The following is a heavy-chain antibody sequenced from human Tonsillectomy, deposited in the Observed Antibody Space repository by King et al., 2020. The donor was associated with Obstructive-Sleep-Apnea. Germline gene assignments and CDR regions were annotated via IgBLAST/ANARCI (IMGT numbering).Heavy chain of an antibody. V-gene: IGHV4-59*08. CDR1: GGSISSYH. D-gene: IGHD5-24*01. CDR2: IYYSGST. Sequence: VQLQESGPGLVKPSETLSLTCTVSGGSISSYHWSWIRQPPGKGLEWIGYIYYSGSTHYNPSLSSRVTISIDTSHNQFSLKLTSVAAADTAIYYCARTPPRGGMDVWGQGTTVTVSS. J-gene: IGHJ6*02. CDR3: ARTPPRGGMDV.